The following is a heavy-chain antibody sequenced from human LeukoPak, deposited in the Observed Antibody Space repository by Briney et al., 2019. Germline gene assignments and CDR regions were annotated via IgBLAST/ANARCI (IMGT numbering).Heavy chain of an antibody. J-gene: IGHJ4*02. CDR1: GFTFDYSA. Sequence: GGSLRLSCAASGFTFDYSAMNWVRQAPGKGLEWDSYISGSSSTIFYADSMKGRFTVSRDNAKNSLYLQMDSLRDGDTAVYYCTRGRPGHYYDYWGQGSRVTVSS. V-gene: IGHV3-48*02. CDR3: TRGRPGHYYDY. CDR2: ISGSSSTI. D-gene: IGHD6-6*01.